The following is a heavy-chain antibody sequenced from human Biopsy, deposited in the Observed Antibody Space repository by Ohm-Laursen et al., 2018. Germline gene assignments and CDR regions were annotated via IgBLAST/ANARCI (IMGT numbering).Heavy chain of an antibody. CDR1: RFTFSTYG. V-gene: IGHV3-30*18. CDR2: ISFDGSDQ. CDR3: VKDRGAAGTDYYYGMDV. Sequence: SLRLSCTASRFTFSTYGMHWVRQAPGKGLEWVAVISFDGSDQRYADSVRGRFTISRDNSKNTLYLQMNSLRAEDTAVFYCVKDRGAAGTDYYYGMDVWGQGTTVTVSS. D-gene: IGHD6-13*01. J-gene: IGHJ6*01.